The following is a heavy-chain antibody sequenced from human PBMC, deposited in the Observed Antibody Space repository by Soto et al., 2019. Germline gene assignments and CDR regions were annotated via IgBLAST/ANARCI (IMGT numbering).Heavy chain of an antibody. V-gene: IGHV3-30*18. CDR3: AKSKPRYCSGGSCKTYFDY. CDR1: GFTFSSYG. CDR2: ISYDGSNK. D-gene: IGHD2-15*01. J-gene: IGHJ4*02. Sequence: QVQLVESGGGVVQPGRSLRLSCAASGFTFSSYGMHWVRQAPGKGLEWVAVISYDGSNKYYADSVKGRFTISRDNSKNTLYLQMNSLRAYDTAVYYCAKSKPRYCSGGSCKTYFDYWGQGTLVTVSS.